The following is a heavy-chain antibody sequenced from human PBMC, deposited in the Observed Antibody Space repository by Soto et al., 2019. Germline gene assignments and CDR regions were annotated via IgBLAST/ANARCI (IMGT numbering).Heavy chain of an antibody. V-gene: IGHV3-30-3*01. Sequence: GGSLRLSCAASGFTFSSYAMHWVRQAPGKGLEWVAVISYDGSNKYYADSVKGRFTISRDNSKNTLYLQMNSLRAEDTAVYYCARDQGSGSYHNYYYGMDVRGQGTTVTVYS. CDR3: ARDQGSGSYHNYYYGMDV. D-gene: IGHD3-10*01. CDR1: GFTFSSYA. CDR2: ISYDGSNK. J-gene: IGHJ6*01.